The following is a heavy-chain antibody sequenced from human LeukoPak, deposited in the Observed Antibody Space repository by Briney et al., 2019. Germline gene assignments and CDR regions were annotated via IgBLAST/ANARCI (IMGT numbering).Heavy chain of an antibody. Sequence: ASVKISCKASGYTFTSYGISWVRQAPGQGLEWMGWISAYNGNTNYAQKLQGRVTMTTDTSTSTAYMELRSLRSDDTAVYYCAREAEYSSSSWFDPWGQGTLVTVSS. D-gene: IGHD6-6*01. CDR1: GYTFTSYG. J-gene: IGHJ5*02. CDR3: AREAEYSSSSWFDP. V-gene: IGHV1-18*01. CDR2: ISAYNGNT.